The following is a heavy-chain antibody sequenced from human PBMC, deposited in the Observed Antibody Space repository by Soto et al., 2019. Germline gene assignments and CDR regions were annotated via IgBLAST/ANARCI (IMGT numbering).Heavy chain of an antibody. J-gene: IGHJ4*02. CDR2: MNPYTGKA. CDR3: ARRKERSGPNYFDY. D-gene: IGHD6-25*01. Sequence: QVQLVQSGAEVKRPGASLKVSCQASGYTFTTYDINWVRQAPGQGLEWMGWMNPYTGKAGYAQKFQGRVTMTRDNSISTAYMELSSLRSEYTAVYYCARRKERSGPNYFDYWGLGTLVTVSS. CDR1: GYTFTTYD. V-gene: IGHV1-8*01.